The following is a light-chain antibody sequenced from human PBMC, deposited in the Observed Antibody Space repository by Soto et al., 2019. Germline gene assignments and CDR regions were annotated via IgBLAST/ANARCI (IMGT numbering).Light chain of an antibody. V-gene: IGLV2-23*01. CDR3: CSYAGSSTYI. CDR2: EGS. J-gene: IGLJ1*01. CDR1: SSDVGSHNL. Sequence: QSVLTQPASVSGSPGQSITISCTGTSSDVGSHNLVSWYQQHPDRAPKLMIYEGSKRPSGVSNRFSGSKSGNTASLTISGLQAEDEDDYFCCSYAGSSTYIFGSGTKLTVL.